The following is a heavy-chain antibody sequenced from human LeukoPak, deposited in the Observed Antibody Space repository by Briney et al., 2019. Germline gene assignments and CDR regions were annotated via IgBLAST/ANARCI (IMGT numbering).Heavy chain of an antibody. V-gene: IGHV4-61*05. D-gene: IGHD6-13*01. CDR2: IYYSGST. J-gene: IGHJ4*02. Sequence: SETLSLTCSVSGDSITRSSYYWGWIRQPPGKGLEWIGYIYYSGSTNYNPSLKSRVTISVETSKNEFSLKLRSVTAADTAVYYCARVTGYRIEDYFDYWGQGTLVTVSS. CDR1: GDSITRSSYY. CDR3: ARVTGYRIEDYFDY.